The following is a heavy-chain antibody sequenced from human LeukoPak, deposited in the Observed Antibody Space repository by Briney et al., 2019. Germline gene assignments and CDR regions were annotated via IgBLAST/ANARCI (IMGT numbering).Heavy chain of an antibody. J-gene: IGHJ4*02. CDR3: ASFMVRGFICY. CDR2: IKQDGSEK. D-gene: IGHD3-10*01. Sequence: GGSLRLSCAASGFTFSSYWMSWVRQAPGKGLEWVANIKQDGSEKYYVDSVKGRFTISRDNAKNSLYLQMNSLRAEDTAVYYCASFMVRGFICYWGQGTLFTVSS. CDR1: GFTFSSYW. V-gene: IGHV3-7*02.